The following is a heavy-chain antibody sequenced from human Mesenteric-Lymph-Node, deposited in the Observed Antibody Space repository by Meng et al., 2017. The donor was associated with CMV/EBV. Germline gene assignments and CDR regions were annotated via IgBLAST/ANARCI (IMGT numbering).Heavy chain of an antibody. CDR2: ISSSSSYI. V-gene: IGHV3-21*01. J-gene: IGHJ6*02. CDR1: GFTFSSHA. CDR3: AGIGPIVVVPAARGYGMDV. D-gene: IGHD2-2*01. Sequence: GESLKISCEASGFTFSSHAMNWVRQAPGKGLEWVSSISSSSSYIYYADSVKGRFTISRDNAKNSLYLQMNSLRAEDTAVYYCAGIGPIVVVPAARGYGMDVWGQGTTVTVSS.